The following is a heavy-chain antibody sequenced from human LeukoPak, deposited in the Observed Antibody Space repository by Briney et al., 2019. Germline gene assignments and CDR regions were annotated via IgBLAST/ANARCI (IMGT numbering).Heavy chain of an antibody. Sequence: LSETLSLTCTVSGGSISSYYWSWIRQPAGKGLEWIGRIYTSGSTNYNPSLKSRVTMSVDTSKNQFSLKLSSVTAADTAVYYCARDEGIAAAGTSPFDIWGQGTMVTVSS. CDR2: IYTSGST. CDR1: GGSISSYY. CDR3: ARDEGIAAAGTSPFDI. V-gene: IGHV4-4*07. J-gene: IGHJ3*02. D-gene: IGHD6-13*01.